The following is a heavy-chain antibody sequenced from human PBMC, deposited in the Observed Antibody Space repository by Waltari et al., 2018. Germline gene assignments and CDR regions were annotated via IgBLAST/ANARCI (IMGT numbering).Heavy chain of an antibody. Sequence: QVRLQQWGAGLLKPSETLSLTCVVSGGSLSGYYWSWIRQPPGKGLEWIGEVNYGVTTNYNPSLKSRITVSIDTSNNQFSLNLNSVTAADTAVYYCAKQVAGSGWYLGWGQGTLVSVSS. D-gene: IGHD6-19*01. CDR1: GGSLSGYY. CDR2: VNYGVTT. J-gene: IGHJ4*02. CDR3: AKQVAGSGWYLG. V-gene: IGHV4-34*01.